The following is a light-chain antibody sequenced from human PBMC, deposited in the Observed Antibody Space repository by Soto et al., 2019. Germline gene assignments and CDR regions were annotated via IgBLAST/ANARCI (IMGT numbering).Light chain of an antibody. CDR1: QGISNY. J-gene: IGKJ4*01. CDR2: AAS. CDR3: QKYNSAPP. Sequence: DIQMTQSPSSLSASVGDRVTITCRASQGISNYLAWYQQKPGKVPKLLIYAASTLQSGVPSRFSGSGSGTDFTLTISRLQPEDVATYYCQKYNSAPPFGGGTKVEIK. V-gene: IGKV1-27*01.